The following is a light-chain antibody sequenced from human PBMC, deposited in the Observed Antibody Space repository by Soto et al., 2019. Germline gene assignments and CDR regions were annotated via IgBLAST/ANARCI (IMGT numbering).Light chain of an antibody. V-gene: IGLV2-8*01. CDR1: SSDVGAYNY. CDR2: EVT. J-gene: IGLJ1*01. Sequence: QSALTQPPSASGSPGQSVTISCTGTSSDVGAYNYVSWYQQHPGKAPKLIIYEVTRRPSGVPDRFSGSKSGNTASLTVSGLRSEDEADYYCVAWDDSLSGLVFGTGTKVTVL. CDR3: VAWDDSLSGLV.